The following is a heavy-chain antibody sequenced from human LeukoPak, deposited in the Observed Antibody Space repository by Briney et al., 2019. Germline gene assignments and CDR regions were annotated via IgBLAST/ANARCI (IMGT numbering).Heavy chain of an antibody. V-gene: IGHV4-38-2*02. CDR3: ARENVVRGVITLNWFDP. CDR2: IYHSGST. D-gene: IGHD3-10*01. J-gene: IGHJ5*02. Sequence: SETLSLTCTVSGYSISSGYYWGWIRQPPGKGLEWIGSIYHSGSTYYNPSLKSRVTISVDTSKNQFSLKLSSVTAADTAVYYCARENVVRGVITLNWFDPWGQGTLVTVSS. CDR1: GYSISSGYY.